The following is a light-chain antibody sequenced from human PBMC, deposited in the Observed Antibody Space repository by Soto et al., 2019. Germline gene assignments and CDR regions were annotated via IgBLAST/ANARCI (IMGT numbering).Light chain of an antibody. Sequence: DIQMPQSPSTLSASVGDRVTITCRASQSISSWLAWYQQKPGKAPKLLIYDASSLESGVPSRFSGSGSGTEFTLTISSLQPDDFATYYCQQYTGTFGQGTRVDIK. V-gene: IGKV1-5*01. CDR3: QQYTGT. CDR1: QSISSW. J-gene: IGKJ1*01. CDR2: DAS.